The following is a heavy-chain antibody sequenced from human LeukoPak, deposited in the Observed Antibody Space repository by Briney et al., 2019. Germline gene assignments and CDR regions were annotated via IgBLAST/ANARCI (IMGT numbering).Heavy chain of an antibody. Sequence: PGGSLRLSCAASGFTFSSYDMHWVRQPTGKGLEWVSAIDTAGDTYYPDSMKGRFTISRENAKNSLYLQMNSLRAGGTAVYYCARVGKSGHSYYFDFWGQGTLVTVSS. CDR2: IDTAGDT. D-gene: IGHD3-3*01. CDR1: GFTFSSYD. V-gene: IGHV3-13*01. J-gene: IGHJ4*02. CDR3: ARVGKSGHSYYFDF.